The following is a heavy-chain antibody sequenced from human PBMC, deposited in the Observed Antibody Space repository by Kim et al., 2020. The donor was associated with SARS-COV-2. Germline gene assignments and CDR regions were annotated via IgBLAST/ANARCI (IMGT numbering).Heavy chain of an antibody. CDR2: IAYDGSHI. CDR1: GFTFSAHA. CDR3: LGEIGYRSFDY. Sequence: GGSLRLSCAASGFTFSAHALHWVRQAPGKGLEWVALIAYDGSHISYPDSVKGRFIISRDNTKNTLYLQMNSLRPEDTAVYYCLGEIGYRSFDYWGQGNLV. V-gene: IGHV3-30*04. D-gene: IGHD1-1*01. J-gene: IGHJ4*02.